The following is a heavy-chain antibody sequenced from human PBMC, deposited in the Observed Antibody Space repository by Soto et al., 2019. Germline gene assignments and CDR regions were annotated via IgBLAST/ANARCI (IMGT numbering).Heavy chain of an antibody. J-gene: IGHJ4*02. CDR1: GGTFSSYA. CDR2: IIPIFGTA. D-gene: IGHD5-12*01. CDR3: ARGSGGYNLNFLSY. V-gene: IGHV1-69*01. Sequence: KVSCKASGGTFSSYAISWVRQAPGQGLEWMGGIIPIFGTANYAQKFQGRVTITADESTSTAYMELSSLRSEDTAVYYCARGSGGYNLNFLSYWGQGTLVTVSS.